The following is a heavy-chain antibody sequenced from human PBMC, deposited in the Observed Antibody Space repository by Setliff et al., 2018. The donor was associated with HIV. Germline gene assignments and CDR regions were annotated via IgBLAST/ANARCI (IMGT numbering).Heavy chain of an antibody. J-gene: IGHJ6*03. CDR2: LIPIFGAA. V-gene: IGHV1-69*13. CDR3: ARWVEYISSSGPLYYNYYMDV. CDR1: GGTFKSYA. Sequence: SVKVSCKASGGTFKSYAISWVRQAPGQGLEWMGGLIPIFGAANYAQRFQGRVTITADESTSTAYMELSSLRSEDTAVYYCARWVEYISSSGPLYYNYYMDVWGKGTTVTVSS. D-gene: IGHD6-6*01.